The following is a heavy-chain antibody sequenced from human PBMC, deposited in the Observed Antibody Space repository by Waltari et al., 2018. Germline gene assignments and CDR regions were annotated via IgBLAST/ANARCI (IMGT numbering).Heavy chain of an antibody. Sequence: EVQLVESGGGLVKPGGSLRLSCVASQFSISTYNMNWVRQAPGKGLELVASISSDSNYIHYADSVKGRFTISRDNAKNSLYLQVNSLRAEDTAVYYCATGGWGFYFDYWGQGTLVTVSS. CDR1: QFSISTYN. CDR2: ISSDSNYI. CDR3: ATGGWGFYFDY. D-gene: IGHD7-27*01. J-gene: IGHJ4*02. V-gene: IGHV3-21*01.